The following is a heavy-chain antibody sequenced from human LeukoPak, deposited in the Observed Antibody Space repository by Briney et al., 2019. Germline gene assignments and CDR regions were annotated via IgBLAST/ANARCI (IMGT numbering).Heavy chain of an antibody. CDR1: GFTFTSYA. Sequence: GGSLRLSCAASGFTFTSYAMTWVRQAPGKGLEWVSSISGSGGSTYYADSVKGRFTISRDNSKNTLYLQMNSLGAEDTAVYYCAKVMGATSLDYWGQGTLVTVSS. J-gene: IGHJ4*02. CDR2: ISGSGGST. D-gene: IGHD1-26*01. V-gene: IGHV3-23*01. CDR3: AKVMGATSLDY.